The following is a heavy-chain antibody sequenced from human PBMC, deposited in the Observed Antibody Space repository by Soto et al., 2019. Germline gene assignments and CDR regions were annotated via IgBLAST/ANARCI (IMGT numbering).Heavy chain of an antibody. Sequence: SETLSLTCTVSGGSISSSSYYWGWIRQPPGKGLEWIGSIYYSGSTYYNPSLKSRVTISVDTSKNQFSLKLSSVTAADTAVYYCATLRFLEWLLSYYFDYWGQGTLVTVSS. J-gene: IGHJ4*02. V-gene: IGHV4-39*01. D-gene: IGHD3-3*01. CDR2: IYYSGST. CDR3: ATLRFLEWLLSYYFDY. CDR1: GGSISSSSYY.